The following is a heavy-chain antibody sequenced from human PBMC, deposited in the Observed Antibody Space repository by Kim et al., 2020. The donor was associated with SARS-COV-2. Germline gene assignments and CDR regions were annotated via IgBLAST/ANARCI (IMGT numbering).Heavy chain of an antibody. CDR3: ARGDTMIVVVIASIDY. V-gene: IGHV7-4-1*02. D-gene: IGHD3-22*01. Sequence: ASVKVSCKASGYTFTSYAINWVRQAPGQRLEWMGWINTNTGNPTYAQGFTGRFVFSLDTSVSTAYLQISSLKAEDTAVYYCARGDTMIVVVIASIDYWGQGTLVTVSS. CDR1: GYTFTSYA. CDR2: INTNTGNP. J-gene: IGHJ4*02.